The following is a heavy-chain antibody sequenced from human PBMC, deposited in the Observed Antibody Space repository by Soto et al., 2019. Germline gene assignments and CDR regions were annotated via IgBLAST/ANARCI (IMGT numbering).Heavy chain of an antibody. D-gene: IGHD3-3*01. J-gene: IGHJ6*02. V-gene: IGHV3-33*01. CDR3: ASCPLRFSHPDYGMDV. CDR1: GFTFSSYG. Sequence: QVQLVESGGGVVQPGRSLRLSCAASGFTFSSYGMHWVRQAPGKGLEWVAVIWYDGSNKYYADSVKGRFTISRDNSKNTLYLQMNSLRAEDTAVYYCASCPLRFSHPDYGMDVWGQGTTVTVSS. CDR2: IWYDGSNK.